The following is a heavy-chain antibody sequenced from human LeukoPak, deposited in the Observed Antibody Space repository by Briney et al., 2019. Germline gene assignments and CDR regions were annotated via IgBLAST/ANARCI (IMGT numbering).Heavy chain of an antibody. Sequence: SVKVSCKASGGTFSSYAISWVRQAPGQGLEWMGGIIPIFGTANYAQKFQGRVTITADKSTSTAYMELSSPRSEDTAVYYCAVRSLLLDVIDYWGQGTLVTVSS. CDR3: AVRSLLLDVIDY. CDR2: IIPIFGTA. V-gene: IGHV1-69*06. D-gene: IGHD2-15*01. CDR1: GGTFSSYA. J-gene: IGHJ4*02.